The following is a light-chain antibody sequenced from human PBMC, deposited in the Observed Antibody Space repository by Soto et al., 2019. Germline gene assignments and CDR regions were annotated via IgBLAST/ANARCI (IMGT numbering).Light chain of an antibody. CDR3: QQYGSSPQT. Sequence: EIVLTQSPATLSLSPGARATLSCRASQSVSSYLAWYQQKPGQAPRLLIYDASNRATGIPARFSGSGSGTDFTLTISSLEPEDFAVYYCQQYGSSPQTFGQGTKVDIK. J-gene: IGKJ1*01. CDR2: DAS. CDR1: QSVSSY. V-gene: IGKV3-11*01.